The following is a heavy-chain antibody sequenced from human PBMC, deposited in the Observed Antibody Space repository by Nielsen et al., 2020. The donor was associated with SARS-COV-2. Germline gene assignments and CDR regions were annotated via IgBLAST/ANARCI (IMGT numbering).Heavy chain of an antibody. D-gene: IGHD3-22*01. V-gene: IGHV5-10-1*01. CDR1: GYSSTSYW. Sequence: KVSCKGSGYSSTSYWISWVRQMPGKGLEWMGRIDPSDSYTNYSPSFQGHVTISADKSISTAYLQWSSLKASDTAMYYCARHDDHYYDSSGYLNWFDPWGQGTPVTVSS. CDR2: IDPSDSYT. J-gene: IGHJ5*02. CDR3: ARHDDHYYDSSGYLNWFDP.